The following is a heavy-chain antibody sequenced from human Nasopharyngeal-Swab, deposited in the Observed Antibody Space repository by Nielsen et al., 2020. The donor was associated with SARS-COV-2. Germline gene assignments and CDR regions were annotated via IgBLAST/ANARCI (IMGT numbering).Heavy chain of an antibody. J-gene: IGHJ6*02. CDR3: AREVRGIAARPYSDYYYGMDI. D-gene: IGHD6-6*01. Sequence: WIRQPLATRLERIGYIYYSGSTNYNPSLKSRVTISVDTSKNQFSLKLSSVTAADTAVYYCAREVRGIAARPYSDYYYGMDIWGQGTTVTVSS. V-gene: IGHV4-59*01. CDR2: IYYSGST.